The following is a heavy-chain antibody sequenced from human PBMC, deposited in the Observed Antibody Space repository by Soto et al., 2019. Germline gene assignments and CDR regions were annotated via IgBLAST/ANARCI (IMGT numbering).Heavy chain of an antibody. D-gene: IGHD2-21*02. CDR1: GFALTSIGEG. CDR3: VQSRCGGDCLTFYSSHAYYGLDV. V-gene: IGHV2-5*02. CDR2: VYWDDDK. J-gene: IGHJ6*02. Sequence: QITLKESGPTLVNPTQTLTLTCTFSGFALTSIGEGVGWIRQPPGKALEWLALVYWDDDKRYNPSLRSRLTITKDTSKKQVVLTMTNMDPVDTATYYCVQSRCGGDCLTFYSSHAYYGLDVWGQGTTVTVSS.